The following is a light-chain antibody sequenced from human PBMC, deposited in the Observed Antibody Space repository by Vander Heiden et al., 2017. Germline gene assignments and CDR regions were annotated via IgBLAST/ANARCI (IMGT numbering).Light chain of an antibody. CDR1: SSNIGAGYD. J-gene: IGLJ3*02. CDR3: QSYDSSLSAWV. CDR2: GNS. Sequence: QSVLTQPPSVSWAPGQRVPISCTGSSSNIGAGYDVHWYQQLPGTAPKLLIYGNSNRPSGVPDRFSGSKSGTSASLAITGLQAEDEADYYCQSYDSSLSAWVFGGGTKLTVL. V-gene: IGLV1-40*01.